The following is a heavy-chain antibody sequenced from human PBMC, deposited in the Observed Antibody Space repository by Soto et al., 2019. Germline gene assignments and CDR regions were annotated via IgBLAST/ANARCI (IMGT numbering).Heavy chain of an antibody. CDR3: ATQGFGTLHGLVDL. V-gene: IGHV4-59*08. Sequence: QVRLQESGPGLVKPSETRSLTCTVTGGYITSITNHYCSWIRQPPGKGLEWIGYISYSGHTSYNPSLKSRVILSVDTSKNQVSLNLASVTAADTAVYYCATQGFGTLHGLVDLWGQGTTVTVSS. J-gene: IGHJ6*02. CDR2: ISYSGHT. CDR1: GGYITSITNHY. D-gene: IGHD1-7*01.